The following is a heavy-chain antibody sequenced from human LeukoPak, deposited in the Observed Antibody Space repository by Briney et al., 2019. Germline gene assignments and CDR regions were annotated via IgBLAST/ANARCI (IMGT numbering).Heavy chain of an antibody. V-gene: IGHV3-9*01. CDR3: AKDMLSAVTTAIDY. Sequence: GRSLRLSCAASGFTFDDYAMHWVRQAPGKGLEWVSGISWNSGSIGYADSVKGRFTISRDNAKNSLYLQMNSLRAEDTALYYCAKDMLSAVTTAIDYWGHGTLVTVS. CDR2: ISWNSGSI. CDR1: GFTFDDYA. D-gene: IGHD4-11*01. J-gene: IGHJ4*01.